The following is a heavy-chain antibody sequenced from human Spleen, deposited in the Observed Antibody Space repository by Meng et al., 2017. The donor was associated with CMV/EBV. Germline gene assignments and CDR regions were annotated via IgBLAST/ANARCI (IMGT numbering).Heavy chain of an antibody. CDR3: ARGVGKYSSSFAWFDP. CDR2: INHSGST. J-gene: IGHJ5*02. Sequence: GSLRLSCAVYGGSFSGYYWSWIRQPPGKGLEWIGEINHSGSTNYNPSLKSRVTISVDTSKNQFSLKLSSVTAADTAVYYCARGVGKYSSSFAWFDPWGQGTLVTVSS. D-gene: IGHD6-6*01. V-gene: IGHV4-34*01. CDR1: GGSFSGYY.